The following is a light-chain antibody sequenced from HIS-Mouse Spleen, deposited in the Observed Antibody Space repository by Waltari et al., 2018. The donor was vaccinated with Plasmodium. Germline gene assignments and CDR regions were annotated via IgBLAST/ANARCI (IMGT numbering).Light chain of an antibody. CDR3: QQLNSYPLT. J-gene: IGKJ4*01. CDR2: AAS. CDR1: QGISSY. V-gene: IGKV1-9*01. Sequence: DIQLTQSPSFLSASVGDRVTITSRASQGISSYLAWYQQKPGKAPKLLIYAASTLQSGVPSSFSGSGSGTEFTLTISSLQPEDFATYYCQQLNSYPLTFGGGTKVEIK.